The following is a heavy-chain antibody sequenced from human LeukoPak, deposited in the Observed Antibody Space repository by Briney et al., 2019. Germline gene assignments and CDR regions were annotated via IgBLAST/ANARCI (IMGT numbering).Heavy chain of an antibody. J-gene: IGHJ5*02. D-gene: IGHD2-8*01. V-gene: IGHV4-4*07. Sequence: SETLSLTCTVSGGSISSYYWSWIRQPAGKGLEWIGRIYTSGSTSYNSSLKSRVTMSVDTSKNQFSLKLSSVTAADTAVYYCARHLHIVLMVCPWGQGTLVTVSS. CDR2: IYTSGST. CDR1: GGSISSYY. CDR3: ARHLHIVLMVCP.